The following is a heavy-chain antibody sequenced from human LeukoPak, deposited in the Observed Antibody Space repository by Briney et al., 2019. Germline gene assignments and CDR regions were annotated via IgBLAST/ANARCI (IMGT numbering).Heavy chain of an antibody. CDR3: ARDYADYVGYFFFDY. J-gene: IGHJ4*02. CDR1: GLTFNNYA. CDR2: ISGGGETT. Sequence: PGGSLRLSCAASGLTFNNYAMNWVRQAPGKGLEWVSSISGGGETTYYADSAKGRFTISRDNSQNTLYLQMNSLRAEVTAVYYCARDYADYVGYFFFDYWGQGTLVTVSS. D-gene: IGHD4-17*01. V-gene: IGHV3-23*01.